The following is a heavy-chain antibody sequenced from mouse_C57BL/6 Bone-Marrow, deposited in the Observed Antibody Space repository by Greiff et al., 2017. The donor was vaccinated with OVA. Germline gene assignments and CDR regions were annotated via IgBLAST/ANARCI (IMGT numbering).Heavy chain of an antibody. Sequence: VQLQQPGAELVKPGASVKMSCKASGYTFTSYWITWVKQRPGQGLEWIGDIYPGSGSTNYNEKFKSKATLTVDTSSSTAYMQLSSLTSEDSAVYYCARSRAQATSFAYWGQGTLVTVSA. CDR2: IYPGSGST. CDR3: ARSRAQATSFAY. D-gene: IGHD3-2*02. V-gene: IGHV1-55*01. CDR1: GYTFTSYW. J-gene: IGHJ3*01.